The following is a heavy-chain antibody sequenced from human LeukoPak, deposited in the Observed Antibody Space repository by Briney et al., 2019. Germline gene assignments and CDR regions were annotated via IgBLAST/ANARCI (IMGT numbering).Heavy chain of an antibody. V-gene: IGHV3-21*01. CDR3: ARPLASGPDF. J-gene: IGHJ4*02. D-gene: IGHD3-3*02. Sequence: GGSLRLSCEVSGFTFSNYTMNWVRQAPGKGLEWVSSISRSGSSRYYAVSVKGRFTISRDNAKNTLYLQMNSLRAEDTAVYYCARPLASGPDFWGQGTLVTVSS. CDR1: GFTFSNYT. CDR2: ISRSGSSR.